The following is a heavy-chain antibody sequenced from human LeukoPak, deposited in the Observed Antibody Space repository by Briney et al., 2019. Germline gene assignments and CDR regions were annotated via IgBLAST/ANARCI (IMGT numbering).Heavy chain of an antibody. Sequence: SETLSLTCAGYGVSFSGYYWSWVRQPPGKGREGGVEINHSGGTNYNPSRKSRVTISVGTSKSQSSLKLSSVTAADTAVYYCARAHPDAYYYGSGSYYSANYYGMDVWGQGTTVTVSS. CDR1: GVSFSGYY. CDR2: INHSGGT. D-gene: IGHD3-10*01. J-gene: IGHJ6*02. CDR3: ARAHPDAYYYGSGSYYSANYYGMDV. V-gene: IGHV4-34*01.